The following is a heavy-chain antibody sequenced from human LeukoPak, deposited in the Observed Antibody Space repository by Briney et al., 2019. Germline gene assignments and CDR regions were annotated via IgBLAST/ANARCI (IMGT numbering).Heavy chain of an antibody. J-gene: IGHJ4*02. Sequence: PGGSLRLSCAASGFPFSSYSMNWVRQAPGKGLEWVSYISSSSSTIYYADSVKGRFTISRDNAKNSLYLQMNSLRAEDTAVYYCATKQWLAPPPDSWGQGTPVTVSS. CDR3: ATKQWLAPPPDS. CDR1: GFPFSSYS. CDR2: ISSSSSTI. V-gene: IGHV3-48*01. D-gene: IGHD6-19*01.